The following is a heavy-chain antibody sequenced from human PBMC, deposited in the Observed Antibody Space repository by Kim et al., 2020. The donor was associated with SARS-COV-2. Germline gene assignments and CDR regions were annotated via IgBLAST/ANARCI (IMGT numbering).Heavy chain of an antibody. V-gene: IGHV3-53*04. J-gene: IGHJ3*02. CDR3: ARDRRGYSYGFDAFDI. D-gene: IGHD5-18*01. Sequence: SVKGRCTLSRHNSKSTLYLQMNSLRAEDTAVYYCARDRRGYSYGFDAFDIWGQGTMVTVSS.